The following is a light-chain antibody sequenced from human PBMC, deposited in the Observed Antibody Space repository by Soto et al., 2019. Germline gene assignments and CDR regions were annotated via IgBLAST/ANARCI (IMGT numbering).Light chain of an antibody. Sequence: DIQMTQSPSTLSASVGDRVTITCLASQSISSWLSWYQQKPRKAPKLLIYKASSLESGVPSRFSGSGSGTEFTLTISSLQPDDFATYYCQPYNSYSRTFGQGTKVDIK. CDR1: QSISSW. CDR3: QPYNSYSRT. V-gene: IGKV1-5*03. CDR2: KAS. J-gene: IGKJ2*02.